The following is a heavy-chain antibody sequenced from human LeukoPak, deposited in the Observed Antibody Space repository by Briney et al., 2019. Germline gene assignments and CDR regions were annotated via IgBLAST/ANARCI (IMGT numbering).Heavy chain of an antibody. CDR1: GFTFSSYG. D-gene: IGHD3-10*01. J-gene: IGHJ4*02. CDR2: ISYDGSNK. CDR3: AKDSYYYGSGSYDV. V-gene: IGHV3-30*18. Sequence: GRSLRLSCAASGFTFSSYGMHWVRQAPGKGLEWVAVISYDGSNKYYADSVKGRFTISRDNSKNTLYLQMNSLRAEDTAVYYCAKDSYYYGSGSYDVWGQGTLVTVSS.